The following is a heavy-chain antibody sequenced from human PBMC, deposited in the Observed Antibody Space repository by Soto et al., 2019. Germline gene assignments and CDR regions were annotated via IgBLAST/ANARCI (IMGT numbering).Heavy chain of an antibody. CDR2: ISSSSSTI. V-gene: IGHV3-48*01. Sequence: EVQLVESGGGLVQPGGSLRLSCAASGFTFSSYSMNWVRQAPGKGLEWVSYISSSSSTIYYADSVKGRFTISRDNAKNSLYLQMNSLRAEDTAVYYCARMSITMVRGVMSPTDDYWGQGTLVTVSS. CDR3: ARMSITMVRGVMSPTDDY. CDR1: GFTFSSYS. J-gene: IGHJ4*02. D-gene: IGHD3-10*01.